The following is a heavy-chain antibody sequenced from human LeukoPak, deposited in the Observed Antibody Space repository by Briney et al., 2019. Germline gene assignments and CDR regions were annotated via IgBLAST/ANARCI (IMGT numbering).Heavy chain of an antibody. V-gene: IGHV4-59*01. J-gene: IGHJ4*02. CDR3: ASSGYYGRPIDY. CDR1: GGSISSYY. D-gene: IGHD3-22*01. Sequence: SETLSLTCTVSGGSISSYYWSWIRQPPGKGLEWIGYIYYSGSTNYNPSLKSRVTISVDTSKNQFSLKLSSVTAADMAVYYCASSGYYGRPIDYWGQGTLVTVSS. CDR2: IYYSGST.